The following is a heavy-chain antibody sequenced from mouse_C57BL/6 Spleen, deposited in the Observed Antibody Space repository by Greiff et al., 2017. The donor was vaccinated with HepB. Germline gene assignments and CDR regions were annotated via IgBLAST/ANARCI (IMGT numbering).Heavy chain of an antibody. J-gene: IGHJ2*01. D-gene: IGHD1-1*01. CDR1: GFTFSSYT. CDR3: ARPGSSLYFDY. CDR2: ISGGGGNT. V-gene: IGHV5-9*01. Sequence: EVKLMESGGGLVKPGGSLKLSCAASGFTFSSYTMSWVRQTPEKRLEWVATISGGGGNTYYPDSVKGRFTISRDNAKNTLYLQMSSLRSEDTALYYCARPGSSLYFDYWGQGTTLTVSS.